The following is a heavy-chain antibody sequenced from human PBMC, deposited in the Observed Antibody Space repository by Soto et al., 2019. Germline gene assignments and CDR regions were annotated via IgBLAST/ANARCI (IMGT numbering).Heavy chain of an antibody. CDR2: ISGSGGST. CDR1: GFTFSSYA. Sequence: EVQLLESGGGLVQPGGSLRLSCAASGFTFSSYAMSWVRQAPGKGLEWVSAISGSGGSTYYADSVKGRFTISRDNSKNTLYLQMNSLGAEDSAVYYCAKLSRDIVVVVAATLFDYWGQGTLVTVSS. J-gene: IGHJ4*02. D-gene: IGHD2-15*01. V-gene: IGHV3-23*01. CDR3: AKLSRDIVVVVAATLFDY.